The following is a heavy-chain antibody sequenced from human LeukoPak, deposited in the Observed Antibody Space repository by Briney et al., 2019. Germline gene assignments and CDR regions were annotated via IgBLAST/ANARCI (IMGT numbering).Heavy chain of an antibody. CDR3: AREHSSSWPNCFDY. V-gene: IGHV3-48*04. D-gene: IGHD6-13*01. Sequence: GGSLRLSCAASGFTFSSYSMNWVRQAPGKGLEWVSYISSSSSTIYYADSVKGRFTISRDNSKNSLYLQMNSLRAEDTAVYYCAREHSSSWPNCFDYWGQGTLVTVSS. CDR1: GFTFSSYS. J-gene: IGHJ4*02. CDR2: ISSSSSTI.